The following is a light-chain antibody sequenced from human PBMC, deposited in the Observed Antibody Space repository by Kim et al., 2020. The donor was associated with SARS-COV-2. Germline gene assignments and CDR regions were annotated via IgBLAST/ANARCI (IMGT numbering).Light chain of an antibody. V-gene: IGKV3-20*01. Sequence: SPGERATRSCRASQSISSSSVAWYQQKPGQAPRLLIYGASSRATGIPDRFSGSGSGTDFTLTISRLEPEDFAVYYCQQYGSSPLTFGGGTKVDIK. CDR3: QQYGSSPLT. CDR1: QSISSSS. J-gene: IGKJ4*01. CDR2: GAS.